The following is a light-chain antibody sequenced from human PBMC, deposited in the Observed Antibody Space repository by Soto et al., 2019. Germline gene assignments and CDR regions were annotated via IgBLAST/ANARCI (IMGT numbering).Light chain of an antibody. V-gene: IGLV2-14*01. CDR3: YSYISTSYYTRV. J-gene: IGLJ1*01. CDR1: SSDIGGHNF. Sequence: QSVLTQPASVSGSPGQSITISCTGTSSDIGGHNFVSWYQQHPGRAPKLIIYEVNNRPSGVSNRSSGSKSGNTASLTISGLQAEDEADYYCYSYISTSYYTRVFGTGTKVTVL. CDR2: EVN.